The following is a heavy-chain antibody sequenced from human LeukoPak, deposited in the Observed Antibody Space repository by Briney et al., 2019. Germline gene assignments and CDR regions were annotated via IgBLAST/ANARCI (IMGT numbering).Heavy chain of an antibody. CDR3: ARDLSDFGVKNENWFDP. Sequence: GGSLRLSCAASGFSFSFYWMHWVRQAPGKGPVWVSRIKTDGSIADYADSVKGRFTISRDNAKNSLYLQMNSLRAEDTAVYYCARDLSDFGVKNENWFDPWGQGTLVTVSS. D-gene: IGHD3-3*01. CDR1: GFSFSFYW. V-gene: IGHV3-74*01. J-gene: IGHJ5*02. CDR2: IKTDGSIA.